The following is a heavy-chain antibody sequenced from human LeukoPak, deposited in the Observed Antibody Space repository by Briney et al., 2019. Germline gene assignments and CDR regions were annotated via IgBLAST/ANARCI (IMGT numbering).Heavy chain of an antibody. CDR2: IYYSGST. Sequence: SETLSLTCTVSGGSISSSSYYWGWIRQPPGQGLEWIGSIYYSGSTYYNPSLKSRVTISVDTSKNQFSLKLSSVTAADTAVYYCARQITGTTSYYFDYWGQGTLVTVSS. D-gene: IGHD1-7*01. CDR1: GGSISSSSYY. CDR3: ARQITGTTSYYFDY. V-gene: IGHV4-39*01. J-gene: IGHJ4*02.